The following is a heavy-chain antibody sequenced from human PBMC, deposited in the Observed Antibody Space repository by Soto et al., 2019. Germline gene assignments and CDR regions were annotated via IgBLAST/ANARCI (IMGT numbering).Heavy chain of an antibody. CDR1: GFTFSTHA. Sequence: GGSLRLSCVASGFTFSTHAMGWVRQAPGKGLEWVSTFSGSGGNIYYAESVKGRLTISRDDSKNTLYLQMNSLSVEDTAVYYCAKDPPWTVGPLAMDVWGQGTTVTV. D-gene: IGHD2-2*01. CDR2: FSGSGGNI. CDR3: AKDPPWTVGPLAMDV. J-gene: IGHJ6*02. V-gene: IGHV3-23*01.